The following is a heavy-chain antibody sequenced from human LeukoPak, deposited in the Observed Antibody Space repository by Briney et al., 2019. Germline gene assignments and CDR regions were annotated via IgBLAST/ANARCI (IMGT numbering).Heavy chain of an antibody. D-gene: IGHD3-10*01. CDR3: ARSWYYYGSRDY. J-gene: IGHJ4*02. Sequence: GGSLRLSCAASGFTFSSYAMHWVRQAPGKGLEWVAVISYDGSNKYYADSVKGRFTISRDNSKNTLYLQMNSLRAEDPAIYYCARSWYYYGSRDYWRQGTLVTLSS. CDR1: GFTFSSYA. V-gene: IGHV3-30-3*01. CDR2: ISYDGSNK.